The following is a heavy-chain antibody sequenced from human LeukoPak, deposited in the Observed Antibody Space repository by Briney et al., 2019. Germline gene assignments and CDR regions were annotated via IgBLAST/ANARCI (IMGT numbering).Heavy chain of an antibody. Sequence: PGGSLRLSCAASGFTFSSYAMHWVRQAPGKGLEWVAVISYDGSNKYYADSVKGRFTISRDNSKNTLYLQMNSLRAEDTAVYYCAKDVLGAMAYFDYWGQGTLVTVSS. V-gene: IGHV3-30*04. CDR2: ISYDGSNK. CDR1: GFTFSSYA. CDR3: AKDVLGAMAYFDY. D-gene: IGHD5-18*01. J-gene: IGHJ4*02.